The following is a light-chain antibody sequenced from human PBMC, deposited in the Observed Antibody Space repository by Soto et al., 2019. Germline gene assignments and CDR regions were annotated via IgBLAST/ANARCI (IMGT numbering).Light chain of an antibody. CDR2: GAS. Sequence: EIVLTQSPGTLSLSPGERATLSCRASQSVSSNFLAGYQEKPGQAPRLLIYGASKRATGIPDRFSGSGSGTDFTLTSSRLEPEDFAVYYCRQYGRSLGFAFGGGTKVEIK. V-gene: IGKV3-20*01. CDR1: QSVSSNF. J-gene: IGKJ4*01. CDR3: RQYGRSLGFA.